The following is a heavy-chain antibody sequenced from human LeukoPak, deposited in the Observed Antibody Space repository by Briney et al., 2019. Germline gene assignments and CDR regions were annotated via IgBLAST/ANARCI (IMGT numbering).Heavy chain of an antibody. CDR2: INPSGGST. V-gene: IGHV1-46*01. Sequence: GAPVKVSCKASGYTFTSYYMHWVRQAPGQGLEWMGIINPSGGSTSYAQKFQGRVTMTRDTSTSTVYMELSSLRSEDTAVYYCARYHDYGDYVNWFDPWGQGTLVTVSS. CDR1: GYTFTSYY. CDR3: ARYHDYGDYVNWFDP. D-gene: IGHD4-17*01. J-gene: IGHJ5*02.